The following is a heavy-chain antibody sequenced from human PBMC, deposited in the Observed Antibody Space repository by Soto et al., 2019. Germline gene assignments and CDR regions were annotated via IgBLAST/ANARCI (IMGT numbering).Heavy chain of an antibody. Sequence: QVQLQESGPGLVKPSQTLSLTCTVSGGSISSGGYYWSWIRQHPGKGLEWIGYIYYSGSTYYNPSLKSRVTKSVDTSKNQFSLKLSDVTSADTAVYYCARGFLEWLFDGMDVWGQGTTVTVSS. D-gene: IGHD3-3*01. CDR2: IYYSGST. CDR3: ARGFLEWLFDGMDV. V-gene: IGHV4-31*03. J-gene: IGHJ6*02. CDR1: GGSISSGGYY.